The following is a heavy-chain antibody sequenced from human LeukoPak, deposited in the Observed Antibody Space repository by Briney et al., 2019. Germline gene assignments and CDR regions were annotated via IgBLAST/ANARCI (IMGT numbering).Heavy chain of an antibody. D-gene: IGHD5-18*01. Sequence: GGSLRLSCTASGFTLGSHDMHWVRQIPGQGLEWVAAVSSGFHAFFADSVQGRFTVSREDARNSLYLQMNSLRAGDTAVYYCVREARGYHYTYFDYWGQGTLVTVSS. CDR2: VSSGFHA. CDR3: VREARGYHYTYFDY. CDR1: GFTLGSHD. V-gene: IGHV3-13*01. J-gene: IGHJ4*02.